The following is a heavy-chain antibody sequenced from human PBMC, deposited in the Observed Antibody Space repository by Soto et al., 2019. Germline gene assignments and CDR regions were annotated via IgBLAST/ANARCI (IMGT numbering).Heavy chain of an antibody. CDR2: IDSSGEK. CDR3: ARRHLAVAVSPWFDP. J-gene: IGHJ5*02. Sequence: QVTLKESGPVLVKPTETLTLRCTVSGLSISDSEMGVSWIRQPPGKALEWLAHIDSSGEKSYRTFLKSRLTISKDTSKSQIVLIMTNMDPGDTGTYYCARRHLAVAVSPWFDPWGQGILVTVSS. CDR1: GLSISDSEMG. V-gene: IGHV2-26*01. D-gene: IGHD6-19*01.